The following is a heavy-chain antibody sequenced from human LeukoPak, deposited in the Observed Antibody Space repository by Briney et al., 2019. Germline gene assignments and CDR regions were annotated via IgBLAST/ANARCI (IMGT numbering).Heavy chain of an antibody. D-gene: IGHD2-15*01. CDR1: GGSISSYY. V-gene: IGHV4-59*01. CDR2: IYYSGST. J-gene: IGHJ5*02. Sequence: KPSETLSLTCTVSGGSISSYYWSWIRQPPGKGLEWIGYIYYSGSTNYNPSLKSRVTISVDTSKNQFSLKLSSVTAADTAVYYCAREGYCSGGSCYLYNWFDPWGQGTLATVSS. CDR3: AREGYCSGGSCYLYNWFDP.